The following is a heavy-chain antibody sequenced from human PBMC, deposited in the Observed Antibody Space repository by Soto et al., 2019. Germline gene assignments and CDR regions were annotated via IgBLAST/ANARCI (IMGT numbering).Heavy chain of an antibody. CDR3: ATSRIPGTYDYYYYGMDV. Sequence: GGSLRLSCAASGFTFSSYSMNWVRQAPGKGLEWVSYISSSSSTIYYADSVKGRFTISRDNAKNSLYLQMNSLRDEDTAVYYCATSRIPGTYDYYYYGMDVWGQGTTVTVSS. V-gene: IGHV3-48*02. CDR2: ISSSSSTI. J-gene: IGHJ6*02. CDR1: GFTFSSYS. D-gene: IGHD1-7*01.